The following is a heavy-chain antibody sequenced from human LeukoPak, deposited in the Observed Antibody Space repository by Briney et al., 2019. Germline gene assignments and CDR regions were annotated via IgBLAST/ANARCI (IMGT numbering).Heavy chain of an antibody. CDR3: ARDPQHSSSWYFDY. V-gene: IGHV3-21*01. J-gene: IGHJ4*02. CDR1: GFTFSSYS. Sequence: GGPLRLSCAASGFTFSSYSMNWVRQAPGKGLEWVSSISSSSSYIYYADSVKGRFTISRDNAKNSLYLQMNSLRAEDTAVYYCARDPQHSSSWYFDYWGQGTLVTVSS. CDR2: ISSSSSYI. D-gene: IGHD6-13*01.